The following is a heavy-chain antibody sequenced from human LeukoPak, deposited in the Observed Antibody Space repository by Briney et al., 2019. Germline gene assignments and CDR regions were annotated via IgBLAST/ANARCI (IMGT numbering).Heavy chain of an antibody. CDR1: GFTFSSYA. D-gene: IGHD5-12*01. V-gene: IGHV3-23*01. CDR3: AKTDRGYDPKYFDY. Sequence: GGTLRLSCAASGFTFSSYAMSWVRQAPGKGLEWVASISGSGGSTYYADSVKGRFTISRDNSKNTLYLQMNSLRAEDTALYYCAKTDRGYDPKYFDYWGQGTLVTVSS. CDR2: ISGSGGST. J-gene: IGHJ4*02.